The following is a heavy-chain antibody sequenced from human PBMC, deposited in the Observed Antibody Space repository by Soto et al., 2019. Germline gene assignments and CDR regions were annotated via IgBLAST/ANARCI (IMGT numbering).Heavy chain of an antibody. D-gene: IGHD3-10*01. CDR2: IWSDGSNE. J-gene: IGHJ6*03. Sequence: QVQLVESGGGVVQPGRSLRLSCAASEFTFSRHGMHWVRQAPGKGLQWVGVIWSDGSNEVYADSVKGRFIISRENYKNILYLQMNSLRAEDTAVYYCARERTFGDNKHNYMDVWGTGITVTVSS. V-gene: IGHV3-33*01. CDR1: EFTFSRHG. CDR3: ARERTFGDNKHNYMDV.